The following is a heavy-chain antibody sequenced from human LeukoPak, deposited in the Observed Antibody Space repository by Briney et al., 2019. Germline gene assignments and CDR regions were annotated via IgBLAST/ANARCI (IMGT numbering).Heavy chain of an antibody. Sequence: GGSLRLSCAGSGFTFSTYAMQWDRQAPGKGLEYVSAISRNGNSTYYANSVKGRFTISRDNSKNTLYLQMGSLRAEDMAMYYCARRGAAAGTSDYWGQGTLVTVSS. CDR2: ISRNGNST. J-gene: IGHJ4*02. CDR3: ARRGAAAGTSDY. V-gene: IGHV3-64*01. CDR1: GFTFSTYA. D-gene: IGHD6-13*01.